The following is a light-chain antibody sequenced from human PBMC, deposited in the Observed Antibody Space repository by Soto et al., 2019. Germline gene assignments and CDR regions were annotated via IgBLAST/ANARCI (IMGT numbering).Light chain of an antibody. J-gene: IGKJ1*01. CDR2: GAS. Sequence: EIGLTQSPGTLSLSPGERATLSCRASQSVSSSYLAWYQQKPGQAPRLLIYGASSRATGIPDRFSGSGSGTDFARTISRLEPEDFAVYYCQQYGISARTFGQGTKVEI. CDR1: QSVSSSY. V-gene: IGKV3-20*01. CDR3: QQYGISART.